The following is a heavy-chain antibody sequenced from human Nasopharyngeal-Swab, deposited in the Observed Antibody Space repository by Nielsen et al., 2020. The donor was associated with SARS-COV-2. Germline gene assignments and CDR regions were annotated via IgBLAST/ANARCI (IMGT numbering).Heavy chain of an antibody. J-gene: IGHJ4*02. V-gene: IGHV4-34*01. CDR1: GGSFSGYY. CDR3: ARIRVEELRGFDY. D-gene: IGHD1-26*01. CDR2: INHSGST. Sequence: SETLSLTYAVYGGSFSGYYWTWIRQPPGKGLEWIGEINHSGSTNYNPSLKSRVTISVDTSKNQFSLKLTSVTAADTAMYYCARIRVEELRGFDYWGQGTLVTVSS.